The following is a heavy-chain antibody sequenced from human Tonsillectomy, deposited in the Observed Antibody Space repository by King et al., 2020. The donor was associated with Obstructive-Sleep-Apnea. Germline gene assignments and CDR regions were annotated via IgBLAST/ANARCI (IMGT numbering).Heavy chain of an antibody. CDR3: AKDVGRFLEWAPYWDFDL. Sequence: VQLVESGGGLVQPGGSLRLSCAASGFTFSGYAVSWVRQAPGKGLEWVSAISDSGGSTYYADSVKGRFTISRDNSKNTLYLQMNSLRAEDTAVYYCAKDVGRFLEWAPYWDFDLWGRGTLVTVSS. V-gene: IGHV3-23*04. J-gene: IGHJ2*01. CDR2: ISDSGGST. D-gene: IGHD3-3*01. CDR1: GFTFSGYA.